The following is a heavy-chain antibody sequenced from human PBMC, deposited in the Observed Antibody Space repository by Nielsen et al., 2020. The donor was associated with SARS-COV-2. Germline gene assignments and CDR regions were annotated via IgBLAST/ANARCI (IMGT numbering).Heavy chain of an antibody. D-gene: IGHD3-10*01. Sequence: GGSLRLSCAASGLSFNHYAMTWVRQAPGKGLEWVSSIFASGAGTYYADSVRGRFTISRDNSKNTVALQMDSLRAEDTAVYYCARDRGWKLGIADYWGQGTLVTVSS. CDR3: ARDRGWKLGIADY. CDR1: GLSFNHYA. CDR2: IFASGAGT. V-gene: IGHV3-23*01. J-gene: IGHJ4*02.